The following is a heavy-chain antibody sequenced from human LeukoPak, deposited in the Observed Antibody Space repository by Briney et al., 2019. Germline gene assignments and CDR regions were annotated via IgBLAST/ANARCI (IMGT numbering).Heavy chain of an antibody. V-gene: IGHV1-18*04. J-gene: IGHJ4*02. CDR1: GYTFTSYY. CDR2: ISAYNGNT. Sequence: ASVKVSCKASGYTFTSYYMHWVRQAPGQGLEWMGWISAYNGNTNYAQKLQGRVTMTTDTSTSTAYMELRSLRSDDTAVYYCARDPAPAGSDYWGQGTLVTVSS. D-gene: IGHD2-2*01. CDR3: ARDPAPAGSDY.